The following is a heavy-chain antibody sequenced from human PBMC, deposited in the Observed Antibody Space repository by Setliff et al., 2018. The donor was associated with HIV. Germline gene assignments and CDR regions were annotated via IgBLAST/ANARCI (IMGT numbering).Heavy chain of an antibody. CDR3: ATSDSGYSY. V-gene: IGHV1-69*10. D-gene: IGHD3-22*01. CDR1: GGTFSSYV. Sequence: SVKVSCKASGGTFSSYVISWVRQAPGRGPEWMGGIMPMYGVTNYAKKFQGRVNMTEDTSTDTAYMELSSLRSEDTAVYYCATSDSGYSYWGQGTKVTVSS. J-gene: IGHJ4*03. CDR2: IMPMYGVT.